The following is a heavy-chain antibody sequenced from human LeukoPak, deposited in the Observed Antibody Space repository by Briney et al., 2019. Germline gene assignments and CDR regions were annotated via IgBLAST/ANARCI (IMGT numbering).Heavy chain of an antibody. CDR3: ATEGGPPIERY. J-gene: IGHJ4*02. V-gene: IGHV3-23*01. Sequence: GGSLRLSRAASGFTFSIYAMSWVRQAPGKGLGWVSAIGGRTDTTYYADSVKGRFTISRDNSKNTLFLQMNSLRAEDTAVYYCATEGGPPIERYWGQGTLVTVSS. CDR1: GFTFSIYA. CDR2: IGGRTDTT. D-gene: IGHD2-15*01.